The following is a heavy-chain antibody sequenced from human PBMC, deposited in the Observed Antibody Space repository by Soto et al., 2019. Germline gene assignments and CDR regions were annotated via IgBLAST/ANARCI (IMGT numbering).Heavy chain of an antibody. V-gene: IGHV1-46*01. Sequence: ASVKVSCKASGYTFTSYYMHWVRQAPGRGLEWMGIINPSGGSTSYAQKFQGRVTMTRDTSTSTVYMELSSLRSEDTAVYYCAREQHDYGDQDYYYYYGMDVWGQGTTVTVSS. CDR1: GYTFTSYY. CDR3: AREQHDYGDQDYYYYYGMDV. CDR2: INPSGGST. D-gene: IGHD4-17*01. J-gene: IGHJ6*02.